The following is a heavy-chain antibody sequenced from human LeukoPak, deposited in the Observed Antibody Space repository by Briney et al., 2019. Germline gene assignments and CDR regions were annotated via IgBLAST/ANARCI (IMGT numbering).Heavy chain of an antibody. CDR1: GFTLSSYE. Sequence: RPGGSLRLSCAASGFTLSSYEMNWVRLAPGEGLEWISYISRTGNSIYYADSVKGRFTISRDSAKNSLYLQMNSLRAEDTAVYYCARGPYSSNWYVDYWGQGTLVTVAS. CDR2: ISRTGNSI. CDR3: ARGPYSSNWYVDY. V-gene: IGHV3-48*03. J-gene: IGHJ4*02. D-gene: IGHD6-13*01.